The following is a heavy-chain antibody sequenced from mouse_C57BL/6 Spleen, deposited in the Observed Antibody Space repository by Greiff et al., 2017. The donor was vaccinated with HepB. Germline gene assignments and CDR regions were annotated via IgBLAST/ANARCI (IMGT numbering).Heavy chain of an antibody. D-gene: IGHD2-5*01. CDR3: ARGGTYSNYVRYAMDY. J-gene: IGHJ4*01. CDR2: IHPNSGST. Sequence: QVQLQQPGAELVKPGASVKLSCKASGYTFTSYWMHWVKQRPGQGLEWIGMIHPNSGSTNYNEKFKSKATLTVDKSSSTAYMQLSSLTSEDSAVYYCARGGTYSNYVRYAMDYWGQGTSVTVSS. CDR1: GYTFTSYW. V-gene: IGHV1-64*01.